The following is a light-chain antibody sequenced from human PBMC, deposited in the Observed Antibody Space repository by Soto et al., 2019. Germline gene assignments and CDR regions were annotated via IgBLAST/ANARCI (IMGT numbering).Light chain of an antibody. CDR1: QSVSSIF. V-gene: IGKV3-20*01. Sequence: EVVLTQSPGTLSLSPGERATLSCRASQSVSSIFLAWYQHKPGQAPRLLIYSASSRATGIPDRFSGSGSGTDCTLTINRLEPEDFAVYYCQHYGTSPLPFGGGTKVEIK. CDR2: SAS. J-gene: IGKJ4*01. CDR3: QHYGTSPLP.